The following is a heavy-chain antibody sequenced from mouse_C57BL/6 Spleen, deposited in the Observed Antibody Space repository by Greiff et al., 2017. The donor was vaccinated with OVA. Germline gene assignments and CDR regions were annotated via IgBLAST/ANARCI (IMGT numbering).Heavy chain of an antibody. V-gene: IGHV1-42*01. CDR2: INPSTGGT. CDR1: GYSFTGYY. D-gene: IGHD5-2*01. CDR3: ARSLVGNRYFDD. Sequence: VQLKQSGPGLVKPGASVKISCKASGYSFTGYYMNWVKQSPEKSLEWIGEINPSTGGTTYNQTFKAQATFTVDNSSSTAYLQLKSLTSEDSAVFFCARSLVGNRYFDDWGTGTTVTVSS. J-gene: IGHJ1*03.